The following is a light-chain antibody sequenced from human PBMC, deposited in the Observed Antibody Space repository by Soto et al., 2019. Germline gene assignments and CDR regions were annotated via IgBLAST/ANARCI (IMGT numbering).Light chain of an antibody. V-gene: IGKV1-5*01. CDR2: DVS. J-gene: IGKJ1*01. CDR3: QKYNSNSKK. Sequence: DIQMTQSPSTLSASVVYRVTITCRASQSISSWLAWYQQKPGKAPKLLIYDVSSLESGVPSRFSGSGSGTEFTLTISSLQPDDFASYYCQKYNSNSKKFGQGTKVDIK. CDR1: QSISSW.